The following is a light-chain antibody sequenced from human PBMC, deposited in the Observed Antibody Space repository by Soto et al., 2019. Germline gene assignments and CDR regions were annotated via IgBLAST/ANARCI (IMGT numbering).Light chain of an antibody. Sequence: QSVLTQPPSVSGAPGQRVTISCTGSSSNIGAGYHVHWYQQLPGTAPKLLIYGNSNRPSGVPDRFSGYKSGTSASLAITGLQAEDEADYYCQSYDSSLSAVVFGGGTKLTVL. CDR1: SSNIGAGYH. CDR2: GNS. J-gene: IGLJ2*01. V-gene: IGLV1-40*01. CDR3: QSYDSSLSAVV.